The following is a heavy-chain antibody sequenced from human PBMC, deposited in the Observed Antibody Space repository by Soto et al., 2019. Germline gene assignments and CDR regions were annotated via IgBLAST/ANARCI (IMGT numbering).Heavy chain of an antibody. CDR1: GYTFTSYA. J-gene: IGHJ4*02. V-gene: IGHV1-3*01. D-gene: IGHD3-3*01. Sequence: ASVKVSCKASGYTFTSYAMHWVRQAPGQRLEWMGWINAGNGNTKYSQKFQGRVTITRDTSASTAYMELSSLRSEDTAVYYCATGQYDFWSGYHHYFDYWGQGTLVTVSS. CDR2: INAGNGNT. CDR3: ATGQYDFWSGYHHYFDY.